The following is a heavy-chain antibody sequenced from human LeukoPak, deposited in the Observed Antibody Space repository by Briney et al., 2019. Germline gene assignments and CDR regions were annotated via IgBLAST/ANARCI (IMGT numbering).Heavy chain of an antibody. V-gene: IGHV4-39*07. CDR2: IYYSGST. CDR3: ARGPTYYDILTGYYRRRGYDY. D-gene: IGHD3-9*01. J-gene: IGHJ4*02. Sequence: PSETLSLTCTVSGGSISSSSYYWGWIRQPPGKGLEWIGNIYYSGSTYYNPSLKSRVTISVDTSKNQFSLKLSSVTAADTAVYYCARGPTYYDILTGYYRRRGYDYWGQGTLVTVSS. CDR1: GGSISSSSYY.